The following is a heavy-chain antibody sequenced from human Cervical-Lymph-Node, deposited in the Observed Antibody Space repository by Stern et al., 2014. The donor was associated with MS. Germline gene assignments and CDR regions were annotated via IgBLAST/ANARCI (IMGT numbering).Heavy chain of an antibody. V-gene: IGHV4-59*08. CDR2: ISHSGDT. CDR3: ARLSTAVDF. J-gene: IGHJ4*02. CDR1: GGSISSRY. Sequence: QVQLQESGPGLVKPSETLSLTCAVSGGSISSRYWGWIRQPPGKGLEWIGLISHSGDTKYNPSLKSRVTISLDTSQNQFSLKVTPVTAADTAVYYCARLSTAVDFWGQGTLVTVSS.